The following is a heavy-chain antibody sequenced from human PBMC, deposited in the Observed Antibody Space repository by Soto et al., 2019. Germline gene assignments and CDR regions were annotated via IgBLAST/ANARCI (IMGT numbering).Heavy chain of an antibody. CDR2: IYWNDDK. V-gene: IGHV2-5*01. CDR1: GFPLSARGVG. J-gene: IGHJ4*02. CDR3: AHSPWGSAPDY. Sequence: QITLKESGPTLVKPTETLTLTCTVSGFPLSARGVGVGWIRQPPGKAPEWLAVIYWNDDKRYSPSLKSRLTITKDTSKNQVVLTMTNTDPLDTAKYYCAHSPWGSAPDYWGQGTLVTVSP. D-gene: IGHD3-16*01.